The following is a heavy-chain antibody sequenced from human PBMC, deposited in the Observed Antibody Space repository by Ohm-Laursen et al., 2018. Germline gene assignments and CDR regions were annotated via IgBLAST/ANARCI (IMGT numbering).Heavy chain of an antibody. V-gene: IGHV4-4*07. Sequence: GTLSLTWTVSGGSISSYYWSWIRQPAGKGLEWIARIHISESTNYNPSLRSRVSLSLDTSNRQFSLKLTSVTAADTAVYYCATTARNRNYRYYSMDVWGRGTTVIVSS. CDR1: GGSISSYY. D-gene: IGHD1-7*01. J-gene: IGHJ6*02. CDR3: ATTARNRNYRYYSMDV. CDR2: IHISEST.